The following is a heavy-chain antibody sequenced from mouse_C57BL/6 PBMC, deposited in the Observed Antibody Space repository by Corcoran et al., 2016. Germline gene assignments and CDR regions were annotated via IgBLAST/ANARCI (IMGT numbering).Heavy chain of an antibody. J-gene: IGHJ2*01. Sequence: QIQLVQSGPELKKPGETVKISCKASGYTITTYGMSWVKQAPGKGLKWMGWINTYSGVPTYADDFKGRFAFSLETSASTAYLQINNLKNEDTATYFCAREGVYYYGSSSFFDYWGQGTTLTVSS. CDR1: GYTITTYG. D-gene: IGHD1-1*01. V-gene: IGHV9-3*01. CDR2: INTYSGVP. CDR3: AREGVYYYGSSSFFDY.